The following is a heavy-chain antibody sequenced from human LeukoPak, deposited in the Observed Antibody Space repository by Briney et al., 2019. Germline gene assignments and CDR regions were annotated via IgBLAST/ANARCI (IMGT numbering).Heavy chain of an antibody. J-gene: IGHJ4*02. D-gene: IGHD6-19*01. CDR3: AKAPIAVAGIDYFDY. Sequence: GGSLRLSCAASGFTVSSNYMSWVRQAPGKGLEWVSAISGSGGSTYYADSVKGRFTISRDNSKNTLYLQMNSLRAEDTAVYYCAKAPIAVAGIDYFDYWGQGTLVTVSS. V-gene: IGHV3-23*01. CDR2: ISGSGGST. CDR1: GFTVSSNY.